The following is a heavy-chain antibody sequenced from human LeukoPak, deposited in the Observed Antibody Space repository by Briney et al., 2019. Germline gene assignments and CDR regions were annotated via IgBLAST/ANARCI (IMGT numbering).Heavy chain of an antibody. CDR1: GYTFISYG. V-gene: IGHV1-18*01. J-gene: IGHJ4*02. CDR3: ARDRGLTGYLPPPPPGLDY. Sequence: GASVKLSCKASGYTFISYGISWVRHAPGQGLEWMGWISAYNGNTNYAQKLQGRVTMTTDTSTNTAYRELRSLRADDTAVYYCARDRGLTGYLPPPPPGLDYWGQGAMAAVCS. CDR2: ISAYNGNT. D-gene: IGHD3-9*01.